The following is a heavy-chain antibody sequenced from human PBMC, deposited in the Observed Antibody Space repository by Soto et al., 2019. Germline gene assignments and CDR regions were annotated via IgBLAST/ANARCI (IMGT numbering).Heavy chain of an antibody. CDR1: GYTFTSYG. D-gene: IGHD2-21*02. CDR3: ARSILVVTALDY. Sequence: ASVKVSCKASGYTFTSYGISWVRQAPGQGLEWMGWINADNGNTNYAQKLQGRVTITRDTSASTAYMELSSLRSEDTAVYYCARSILVVTALDYWGQGTLVTVSS. J-gene: IGHJ4*02. CDR2: INADNGNT. V-gene: IGHV1-18*01.